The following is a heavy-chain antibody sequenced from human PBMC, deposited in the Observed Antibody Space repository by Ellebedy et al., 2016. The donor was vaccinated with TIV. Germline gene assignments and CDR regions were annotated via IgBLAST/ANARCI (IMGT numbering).Heavy chain of an antibody. J-gene: IGHJ5*02. CDR2: IRQEGDEI. CDR1: GFNFRSYW. Sequence: PGGSLRLSCAASGFNFRSYWMTWVRQAPGKGLEWVAKIRQEGDEIYYVESVKGRFTISRDNAKNSLFLQMNSLRVEDTAVYYCARRASYGDYAVQVNPWFDPWGQGTLVTVCS. D-gene: IGHD4-17*01. CDR3: ARRASYGDYAVQVNPWFDP. V-gene: IGHV3-7*01.